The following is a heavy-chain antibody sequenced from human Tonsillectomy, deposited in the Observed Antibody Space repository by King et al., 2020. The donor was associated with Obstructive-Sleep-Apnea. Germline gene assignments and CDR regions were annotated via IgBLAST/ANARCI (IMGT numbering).Heavy chain of an antibody. Sequence: QLQESGPGLVKPSETLSLTCTVSGCSISSSSYYWGWIRQPPGKGLEWIGRIYYSGSTYYNPSLKSRVTISVDTSKNQFSLKLSSVTAADTAWYYCARSVRLAVAGPGPYFDYWGQGTLVTVSS. D-gene: IGHD6-19*01. CDR1: GCSISSSSYY. CDR2: IYYSGST. CDR3: ARSVRLAVAGPGPYFDY. J-gene: IGHJ4*02. V-gene: IGHV4-39*01.